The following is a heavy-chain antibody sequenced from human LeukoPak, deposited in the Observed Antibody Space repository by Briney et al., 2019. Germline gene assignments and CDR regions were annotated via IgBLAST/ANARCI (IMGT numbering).Heavy chain of an antibody. CDR1: GYSISSDSY. CDR3: AKFGSTSGRGFDP. D-gene: IGHD2-2*01. Sequence: SETLSLTCAVSGYSISSDSYWGWIRQPPGKGLEWIGTISHSGTTYYSPSLKSRVTISIDTSENHFSLDLTSVTATDTAVYYCAKFGSTSGRGFDPWGQGTLVTVSS. CDR2: ISHSGTT. J-gene: IGHJ5*02. V-gene: IGHV4-38-2*01.